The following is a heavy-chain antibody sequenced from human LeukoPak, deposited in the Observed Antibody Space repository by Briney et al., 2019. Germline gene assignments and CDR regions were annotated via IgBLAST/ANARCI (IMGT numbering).Heavy chain of an antibody. V-gene: IGHV3-9*01. Sequence: SLTLSCVGSGFNLDAHGMHWVRQAQGKGGESGSGSTWNSAGIGYADSVRGRFTICRDNAKNSLYLHMDSLRPEDTAFYYCAKDRAAVIAGDFENWGQGTLVTGFS. CDR3: AKDRAAVIAGDFEN. J-gene: IGHJ4*02. CDR2: STWNSAGI. CDR1: GFNLDAHG.